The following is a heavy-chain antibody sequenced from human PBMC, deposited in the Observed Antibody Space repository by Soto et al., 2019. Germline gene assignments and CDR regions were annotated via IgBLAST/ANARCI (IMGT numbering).Heavy chain of an antibody. CDR3: ARGSEGAAGNFQH. CDR2: IYYSGST. Sequence: SETLSLTCTVSGGSISSGDYYWSWIRQPPGKGLEWIGYIYYSGSTYYNPSLKSRVTISVDTSKNQFSLKLSSVTAADTAVYYCARGSEGAAGNFQHWGQGTLVTVSS. J-gene: IGHJ1*01. D-gene: IGHD6-13*01. CDR1: GGSISSGDYY. V-gene: IGHV4-30-4*01.